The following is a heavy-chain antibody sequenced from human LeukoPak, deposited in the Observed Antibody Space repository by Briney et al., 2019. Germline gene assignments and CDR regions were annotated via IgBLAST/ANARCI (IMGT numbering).Heavy chain of an antibody. Sequence: PSETLSLTCTVSGGPISSYYWSWIRQPPGKGLEWIGYIYYSGSTNYNPSLKSRVTISVDTSKNQFSLKLSSVTAADTAVYYCASSTYYDISSEAFDIWGQGTMVTVSS. D-gene: IGHD3-9*01. V-gene: IGHV4-59*01. CDR1: GGPISSYY. CDR3: ASSTYYDISSEAFDI. CDR2: IYYSGST. J-gene: IGHJ3*02.